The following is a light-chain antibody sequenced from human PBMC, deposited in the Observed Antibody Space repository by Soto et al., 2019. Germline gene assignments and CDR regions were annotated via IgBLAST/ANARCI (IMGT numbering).Light chain of an antibody. CDR2: AAS. CDR3: QQLNTYPLT. J-gene: IGKJ4*01. V-gene: IGKV1-9*01. Sequence: DIQLTQSPTFLSSSLGDRVTITCRASQGINSFLAWYQQKPGRAPNLLIYAASTLRSGVPSRFSGSGSGTEFTLTISSLQPEDFATYYCQQLNTYPLTFGGGTKVEIK. CDR1: QGINSF.